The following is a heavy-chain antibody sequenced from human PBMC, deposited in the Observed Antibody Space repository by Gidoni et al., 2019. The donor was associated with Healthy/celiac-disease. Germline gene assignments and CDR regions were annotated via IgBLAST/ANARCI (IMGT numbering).Heavy chain of an antibody. CDR1: GFTVTSNY. CDR3: ARAGLAAAGTYYYYGMDV. Sequence: EVQLVESGGGLVQPGGSLRLSCAASGFTVTSNYMSWVREAPGKGLEWVSVIYSGGSTYYADSVKGRFTISRHNSKNTLYLQMNSLRAEDTAVYYCARAGLAAAGTYYYYGMDVWGQGTTVTVSS. D-gene: IGHD6-13*01. J-gene: IGHJ6*02. CDR2: IYSGGST. V-gene: IGHV3-53*04.